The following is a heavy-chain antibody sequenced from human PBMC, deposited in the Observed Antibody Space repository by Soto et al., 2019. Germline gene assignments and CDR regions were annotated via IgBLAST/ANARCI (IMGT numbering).Heavy chain of an antibody. Sequence: PWGCLRLSCAASGFTFSSYSMNWVRQAPGKGLEWVSYISSSSSTIYYADSVKGRFTISRDNAKNSLYLQMNSLRAEDTAVYYCARDADYYGSGSYAYYMDVWGKGTTVTVSS. D-gene: IGHD3-10*01. J-gene: IGHJ6*03. CDR2: ISSSSSTI. CDR1: GFTFSSYS. V-gene: IGHV3-48*01. CDR3: ARDADYYGSGSYAYYMDV.